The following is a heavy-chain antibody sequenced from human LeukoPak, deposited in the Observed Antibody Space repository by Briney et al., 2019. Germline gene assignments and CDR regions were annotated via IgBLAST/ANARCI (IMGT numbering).Heavy chain of an antibody. J-gene: IGHJ4*02. D-gene: IGHD2/OR15-2a*01. V-gene: IGHV3-23*01. CDR3: AKQSRATVSIINFDY. CDR1: GFTFSTYA. CDR2: ISAGGGST. Sequence: TGGSLRLSCPVSGFTFSTYAMSWVRQAPGKGLEWVSVISAGGGSTYYADSVKGRFTISRDNSKNTLYLQMNSLRAEDTAVYYCAKQSRATVSIINFDYWGQGTLVTVSA.